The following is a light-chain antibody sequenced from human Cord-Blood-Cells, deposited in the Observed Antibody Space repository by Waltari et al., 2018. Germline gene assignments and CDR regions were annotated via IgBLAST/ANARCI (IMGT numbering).Light chain of an antibody. CDR2: LGS. V-gene: IGKV2-28*01. CDR3: MQALQTPLT. Sequence: DIVMTQSPLSLPLTPGEPASTSSRSSQSLLHSNGYNYFDWYLQKPGQSPQLLIYLGSNRASGVPDRFSGSGSGTDFTLKISRVEAEDVGVYYCMQALQTPLTFGGGTKVEIK. J-gene: IGKJ4*01. CDR1: QSLLHSNGYNY.